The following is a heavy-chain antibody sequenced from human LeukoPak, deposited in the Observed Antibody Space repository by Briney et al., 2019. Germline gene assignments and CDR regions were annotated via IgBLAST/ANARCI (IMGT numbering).Heavy chain of an antibody. V-gene: IGHV4-30-4*02. J-gene: IGHJ5*02. D-gene: IGHD3/OR15-3a*01. Sequence: PSETLSLTCTVSGGSISSGDYYWSWIRQPPGKGLEWIGYIYYSGSTSYNPSLKSRLTISVDTSKNQFSLKLSSVTAADTAVYYCARRQKLLNGDWGVWFDPWGQGTLVTVSS. CDR1: GGSISSGDYY. CDR3: ARRQKLLNGDWGVWFDP. CDR2: IYYSGST.